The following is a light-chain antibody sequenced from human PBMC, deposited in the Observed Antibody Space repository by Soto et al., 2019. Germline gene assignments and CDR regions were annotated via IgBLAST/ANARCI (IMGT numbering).Light chain of an antibody. V-gene: IGLV1-51*01. CDR1: SSNIGGNS. CDR3: GSWDSSLSAYV. Sequence: QSVMTQPPSVSAAPGQRVTLSCSGSSSNIGGNSVSWYQQLPGTAPKLLIYDDDKRPSGIPDRFSGSKSGTSATLGITGFQTGDEADHYCGSWDSSLSAYVFGTGTQLT. J-gene: IGLJ1*01. CDR2: DDD.